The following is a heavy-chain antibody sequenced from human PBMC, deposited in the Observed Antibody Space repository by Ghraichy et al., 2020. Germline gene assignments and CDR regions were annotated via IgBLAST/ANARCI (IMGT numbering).Heavy chain of an antibody. J-gene: IGHJ3*02. CDR2: IYYSGST. V-gene: IGHV4-39*01. CDR1: GGSISSSSYY. Sequence: TLSLTCTVSGGSISSSSYYWGWIRQPPGKGLEWIGSIYYSGSTYYNPSLKSRVTISVDTSKNQFSLKLSSVTAADTAVYYCARRGAGRVGGAFDIWGQGTMVTVSS. CDR3: ARRGAGRVGGAFDI. D-gene: IGHD3-10*01.